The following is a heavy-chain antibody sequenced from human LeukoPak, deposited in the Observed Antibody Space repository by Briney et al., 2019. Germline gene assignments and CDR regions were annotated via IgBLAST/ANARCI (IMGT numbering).Heavy chain of an antibody. J-gene: IGHJ6*02. CDR3: AKSSLAHQGYHYGIDV. CDR1: GFTFSSYD. CDR2: ISGSGATT. V-gene: IGHV3-23*01. Sequence: GGSLRLSRAASGFTFSSYDMNWVRQAPGKGLEWVSAISGSGATTYYADSVKGRFTISRDNSKNTLYLQMNSLRAEDTAVYYCAKSSLAHQGYHYGIDVWGQGTTVTVSS.